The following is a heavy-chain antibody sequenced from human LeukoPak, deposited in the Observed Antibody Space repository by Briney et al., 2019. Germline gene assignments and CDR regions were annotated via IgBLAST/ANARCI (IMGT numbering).Heavy chain of an antibody. D-gene: IGHD6-13*01. CDR1: EYSSPNYC. CDR3: AIGRGGQQLGDP. Sequence: GESLKISCKHSEYSSPNYCVGWVRQMPGKGLEWMGIIYPDDSDTRYSPSFQGRVTISADKSINTAYLEWSSLKASDTATYYCAIGRGGQQLGDPWGQGILVTVSS. J-gene: IGHJ5*02. V-gene: IGHV5-51*01. CDR2: IYPDDSDT.